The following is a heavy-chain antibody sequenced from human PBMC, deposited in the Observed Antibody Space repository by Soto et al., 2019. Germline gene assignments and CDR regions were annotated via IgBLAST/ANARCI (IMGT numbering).Heavy chain of an antibody. CDR3: ARPYYDYV. V-gene: IGHV3-48*02. CDR1: GYDFRTYS. Sequence: GGSLRLSCRASGYDFRTYSMDWVRQAPGQGLEWIAYVSLDSDTIQYADSVKGRFTISRDDAENSLYLQMDSLRDEDTATYYCARPYYDYVWGQGTMVTVSS. D-gene: IGHD3-3*01. CDR2: VSLDSDTI. J-gene: IGHJ3*01.